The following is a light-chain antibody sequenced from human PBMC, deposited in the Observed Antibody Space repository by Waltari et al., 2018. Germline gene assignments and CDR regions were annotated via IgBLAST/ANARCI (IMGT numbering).Light chain of an antibody. Sequence: DIQMTQSPSSLSASVGDRVTITCRASESIRPALSWYLQTPGKAPKLLIYAASILQDGVPSRFRGSGSGTDFTLTITNLRPEDFATYFCHQSYRAPQTFGGGTRLELK. J-gene: IGKJ4*01. CDR2: AAS. V-gene: IGKV1-39*01. CDR3: HQSYRAPQT. CDR1: ESIRPA.